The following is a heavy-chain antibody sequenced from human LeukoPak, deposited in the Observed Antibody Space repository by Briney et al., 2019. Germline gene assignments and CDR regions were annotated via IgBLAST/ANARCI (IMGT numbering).Heavy chain of an antibody. D-gene: IGHD4-17*01. CDR1: GYTFTSYA. Sequence: ASVKVSCKASGYTFTSYAMNWVRQAPGQGLEWMGWINSNTGNPTYAQGFTGRFVFSLDTSVSTAYLQISSLKAEDTAVYYCARDLDDYELKNGWFDPWGQGTLVTVSS. CDR3: ARDLDDYELKNGWFDP. V-gene: IGHV7-4-1*02. CDR2: INSNTGNP. J-gene: IGHJ5*02.